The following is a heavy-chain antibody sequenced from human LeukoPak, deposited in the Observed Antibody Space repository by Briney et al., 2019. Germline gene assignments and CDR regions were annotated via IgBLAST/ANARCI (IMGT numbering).Heavy chain of an antibody. CDR3: AKDHRGDLNYSFDY. D-gene: IGHD4-17*01. V-gene: IGHV3-30*18. CDR1: GFSFSTYG. J-gene: IGHJ4*02. Sequence: GRSLRLSCAASGFSFSTYGMHWVRQAPGKGLEWVAVISYDGSNKYYADSVKDRFTISRDNSKNTLYLQMNSLRPEDTALYYCAKDHRGDLNYSFDYWGQGSLVTVSS. CDR2: ISYDGSNK.